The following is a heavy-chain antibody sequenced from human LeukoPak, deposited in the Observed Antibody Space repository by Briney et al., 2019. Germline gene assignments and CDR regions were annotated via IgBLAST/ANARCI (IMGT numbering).Heavy chain of an antibody. D-gene: IGHD2-2*01. CDR2: ISAYNGNT. Sequence: ASVKVSCKASGYTFTSYGISWVRQAPGQGLEWMGWISAYNGNTNYAQKLQGRVTMTTDTSTSTAYMELRSLRPDDTAVYYCARERGYCSSTSCYVGDLYYYYGMDVWGKGTTVTVSS. CDR1: GYTFTSYG. V-gene: IGHV1-18*04. CDR3: ARERGYCSSTSCYVGDLYYYYGMDV. J-gene: IGHJ6*04.